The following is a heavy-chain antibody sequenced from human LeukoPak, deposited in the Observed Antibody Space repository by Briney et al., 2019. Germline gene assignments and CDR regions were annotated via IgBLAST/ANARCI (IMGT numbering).Heavy chain of an antibody. D-gene: IGHD3-10*01. Sequence: SETLSLTCAVYGGSFSGYYWSWIRQPPGKGLEWIGEINHSGSTNYNPSLKSRVTISVDTSKNQFSLKLSSVTAADTAVYYCARVRRKYCYGSGSSNWFDPWGQGTLVTVSS. J-gene: IGHJ5*02. CDR2: INHSGST. CDR1: GGSFSGYY. V-gene: IGHV4-34*01. CDR3: ARVRRKYCYGSGSSNWFDP.